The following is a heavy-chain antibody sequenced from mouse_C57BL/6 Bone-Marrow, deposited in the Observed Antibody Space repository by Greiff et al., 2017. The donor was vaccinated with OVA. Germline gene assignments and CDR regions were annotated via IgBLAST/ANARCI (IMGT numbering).Heavy chain of an antibody. V-gene: IGHV1-18*01. CDR1: GYTFTDYN. CDR2: INPNNGGT. D-gene: IGHD2-2*01. Sequence: VQLQQSGPELVKPGASVKIPCKASGYTFTDYNMDWVKQSHGKSLEWIGDINPNNGGTIYNQKFKGKATLTVDKSSSTAYMELRSLTSEDTAVYYCAGRWLPYPAWFAYWGQGTLVTVSA. J-gene: IGHJ3*01. CDR3: AGRWLPYPAWFAY.